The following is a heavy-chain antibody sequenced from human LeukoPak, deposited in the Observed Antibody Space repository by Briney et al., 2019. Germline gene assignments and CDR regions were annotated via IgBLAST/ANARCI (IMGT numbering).Heavy chain of an antibody. J-gene: IGHJ4*02. V-gene: IGHV3-7*01. Sequence: GGSLRLSCTASGFTFSDYWMTWVRQAPGKGPEWVANIKQDGSQRYYVDSVRGRFTISRDNAKNSLFPQMNGLRAEDTAVYFDYWGQGTLVTVSS. CDR3: Y. CDR2: IKQDGSQR. CDR1: GFTFSDYW.